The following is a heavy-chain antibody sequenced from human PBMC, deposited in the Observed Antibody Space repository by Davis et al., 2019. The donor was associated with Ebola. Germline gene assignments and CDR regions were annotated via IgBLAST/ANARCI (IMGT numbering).Heavy chain of an antibody. D-gene: IGHD6-19*01. CDR2: IIPILGIA. V-gene: IGHV1-69*04. Sequence: SVKVSCKASGGTFSSYTISWVRQAPGQGLEWMGRIIPILGIANYAQKFQGRVTITADKSTSTAYMELSSLRSEDTAVYYCAREPIAVAGYYFDYWGQGTLVTVSP. CDR1: GGTFSSYT. CDR3: AREPIAVAGYYFDY. J-gene: IGHJ4*02.